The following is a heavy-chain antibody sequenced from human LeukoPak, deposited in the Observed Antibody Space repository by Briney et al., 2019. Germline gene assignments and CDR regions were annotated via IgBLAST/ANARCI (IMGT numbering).Heavy chain of an antibody. CDR1: GYTFTGYY. J-gene: IGHJ4*02. CDR3: ASTLITFGGSEGFDY. V-gene: IGHV1-2*02. D-gene: IGHD3-16*01. Sequence: GASVKVSCKASGYTFTGYYMHWVRQAPGQGLEWMGWINPNSGGTNYAQKFQGRVTMTRDTSISTAYMELSRLRSDDTAVYYCASTLITFGGSEGFDYWGQGTLVTVSS. CDR2: INPNSGGT.